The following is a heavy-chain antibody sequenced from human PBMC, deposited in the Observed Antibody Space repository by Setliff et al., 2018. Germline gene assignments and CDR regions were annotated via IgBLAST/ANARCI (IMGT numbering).Heavy chain of an antibody. CDR1: GYSFTSYW. V-gene: IGHV5-51*01. CDR2: IYPGDSDT. CDR3: ARQAVAGSDAFDI. Sequence: GESLKLSCKGSGYSFTSYWIGWVRQMPGKGLEWMGIIYPGDSDTRYSPSFQGQVTISADKSISTAYLQWSSLKASDTAMYYCARQAVAGSDAFDIWGQGTTVTVSS. D-gene: IGHD6-19*01. J-gene: IGHJ3*02.